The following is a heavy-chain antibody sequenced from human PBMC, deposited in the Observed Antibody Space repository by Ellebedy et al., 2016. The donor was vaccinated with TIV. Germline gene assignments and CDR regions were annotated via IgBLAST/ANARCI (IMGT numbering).Heavy chain of an antibody. CDR3: TTVPRGTY. J-gene: IGHJ4*02. CDR1: GFTFINAW. V-gene: IGHV3-15*01. Sequence: GESLKISXAASGFTFINAWMSWVRQTPGKGLEWVGRIKSQTEGGTVDYAAPVKGRFTISRDDSKNTLFLQMNSLKIEDTAVYYCTTVPRGTYWGQGTLVTVSS. CDR2: IKSQTEGGTV. D-gene: IGHD3-16*01.